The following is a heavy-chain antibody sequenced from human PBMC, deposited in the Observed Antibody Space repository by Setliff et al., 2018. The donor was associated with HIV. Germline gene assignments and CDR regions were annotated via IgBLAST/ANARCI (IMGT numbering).Heavy chain of an antibody. CDR2: INPSGGSS. J-gene: IGHJ3*02. CDR3: ARDRVRITIFGANDASDI. CDR1: GYTFTSYY. Sequence: ASVKVSCKASGYTFTSYYMNWVLQAPGQGLEWMRIINPSGGSSTYAQKFQGRVAMTRDTSTSTVNMELSSLRSEDTAVYYCARDRVRITIFGANDASDIWG. D-gene: IGHD3-3*01. V-gene: IGHV1-46*01.